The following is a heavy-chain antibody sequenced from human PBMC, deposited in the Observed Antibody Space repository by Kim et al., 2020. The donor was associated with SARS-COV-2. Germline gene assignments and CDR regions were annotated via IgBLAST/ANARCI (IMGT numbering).Heavy chain of an antibody. CDR2: IYYSGST. J-gene: IGHJ4*02. CDR1: GGSISSYY. Sequence: SETLSLTRTVSGGSISSYYWSWIRQPPGKGLEWIGYIYYSGSTNYNPSLKSRVTISVDTSKNQFSLKLSSVTAADTAVYYCARVSSGWSRGSGWYFDYWGQGTLVTVSS. V-gene: IGHV4-59*01. CDR3: ARVSSGWSRGSGWYFDY. D-gene: IGHD6-19*01.